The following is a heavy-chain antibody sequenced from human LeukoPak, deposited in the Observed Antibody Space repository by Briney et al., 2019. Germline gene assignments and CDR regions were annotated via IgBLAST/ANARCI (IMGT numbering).Heavy chain of an antibody. D-gene: IGHD6-25*01. V-gene: IGHV3-23*01. CDR2: ISGSGGST. Sequence: PGGSLRLSCAASGFTFSSYAMSWVRQAPGKGLEWVSAISGSGGSTYYADSVKGRFTISRDNSKNTLYLQMNSLRAEDTAVYYCANMGQQRLGGITPQYFQHWGQGTLVTVSS. CDR1: GFTFSSYA. J-gene: IGHJ1*01. CDR3: ANMGQQRLGGITPQYFQH.